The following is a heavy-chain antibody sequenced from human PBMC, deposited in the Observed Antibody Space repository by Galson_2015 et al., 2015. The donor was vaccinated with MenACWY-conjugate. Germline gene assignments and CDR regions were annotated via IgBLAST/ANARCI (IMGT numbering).Heavy chain of an antibody. CDR1: GGSINSETYW. Sequence: ETLSLTCTVSGGSINSETYWWAWIRQPPGKGLEWIGSIHYSETTHYNPSLESRVTMSVDTSRNQFSLKLRSVTAADTAVYYCARLPRGITFIVVAPWGQGTLVTVSS. CDR2: IHYSETT. D-gene: IGHD3-22*01. J-gene: IGHJ5*02. V-gene: IGHV4-39*01. CDR3: ARLPRGITFIVVAP.